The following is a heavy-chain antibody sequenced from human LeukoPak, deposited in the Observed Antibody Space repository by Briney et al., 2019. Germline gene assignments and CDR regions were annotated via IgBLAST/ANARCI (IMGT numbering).Heavy chain of an antibody. Sequence: SETLSLTCTVSGGSISSGDYYWSWIRQPPGTGLEWIGYIYYSGSTYYNPSLKSRVTISVDTSKNQFSLKLSSVTAADTAVYYCARGSRPRTISPFDYWGQGTLVTVSS. CDR3: ARGSRPRTISPFDY. D-gene: IGHD3-9*01. V-gene: IGHV4-30-4*01. CDR2: IYYSGST. J-gene: IGHJ4*02. CDR1: GGSISSGDYY.